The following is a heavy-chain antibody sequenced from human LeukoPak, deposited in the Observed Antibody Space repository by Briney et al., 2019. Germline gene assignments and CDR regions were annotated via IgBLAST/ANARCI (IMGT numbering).Heavy chain of an antibody. Sequence: SGPTLVNPTQTLTLTCTFSGFSLSTSGMCVSWIRQPPGKALEWLARIDWDDDKYYSTSLKTRLTISKDTSKNQVVLTMTNMDPVDTATYYCARIHRDILTGYYTFDPWGQGTLVTVSS. V-gene: IGHV2-70*11. CDR3: ARIHRDILTGYYTFDP. CDR1: GFSLSTSGMC. D-gene: IGHD3-9*01. J-gene: IGHJ5*02. CDR2: IDWDDDK.